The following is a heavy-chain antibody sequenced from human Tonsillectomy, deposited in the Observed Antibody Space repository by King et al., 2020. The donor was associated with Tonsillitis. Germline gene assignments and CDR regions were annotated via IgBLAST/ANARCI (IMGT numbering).Heavy chain of an antibody. CDR2: IYYSGST. V-gene: IGHV4-39*07. CDR3: ARHFRLEYYFDY. J-gene: IGHJ4*02. Sequence: LQLQESGPGLVKPSETLSLTCTVPGGPISSSSYHWGWIRQPTGKGLEWIGTIYYSGSTSYNPSLKSRVTISVDTSKNQFSLKLSSVPAADTAVYYCARHFRLEYYFDYWGQGTLVTVS. CDR1: GGPISSSSYH. D-gene: IGHD3-3*02.